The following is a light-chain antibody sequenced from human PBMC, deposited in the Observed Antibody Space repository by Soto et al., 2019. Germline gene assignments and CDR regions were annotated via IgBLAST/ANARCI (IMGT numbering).Light chain of an antibody. CDR1: SSNIGAGYD. CDR2: GNS. V-gene: IGLV1-40*01. Sequence: QSVPTQPPSVSGAPGQSVTISCTGSSSNIGAGYDVHWYQQLPGTAPKLLIYGNSNRPSGVPDRFSGSKSGTSASLAITGLQAEDEADYYCQSYDSSLSGVVFGGGTKVTVL. J-gene: IGLJ2*01. CDR3: QSYDSSLSGVV.